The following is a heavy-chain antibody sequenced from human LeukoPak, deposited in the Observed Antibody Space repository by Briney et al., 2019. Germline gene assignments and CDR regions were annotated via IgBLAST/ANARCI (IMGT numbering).Heavy chain of an antibody. CDR1: GGTFSSYA. Sequence: SVKVSCKASGGTFSSYAISWVRQAPGQGLEWMGGIIPIFGTANYAQKLQGRVTMTTDTSTSTAYMELRSLRSDDTAVYYCARDESGPFDYWGQGTLVTVSS. V-gene: IGHV1-69*05. CDR2: IIPIFGTA. CDR3: ARDESGPFDY. D-gene: IGHD1-26*01. J-gene: IGHJ4*02.